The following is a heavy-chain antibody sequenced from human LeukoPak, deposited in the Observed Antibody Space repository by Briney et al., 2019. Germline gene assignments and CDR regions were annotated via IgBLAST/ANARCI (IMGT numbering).Heavy chain of an antibody. D-gene: IGHD3-10*01. CDR1: EFTFNNYA. V-gene: IGHV3-23*01. J-gene: IGHJ4*02. CDR3: AKGSRDSRPYYFDF. Sequence: GGSLRLSCAASEFTFNNYAMSWVRQAPGKGLERVSAITGSGGDTYHADSVKGRFTIPRDNSKNTLYLQMNSLRGEDMAVYYCAKGSRDSRPYYFDFWGQGTLVTVSS. CDR2: ITGSGGDT.